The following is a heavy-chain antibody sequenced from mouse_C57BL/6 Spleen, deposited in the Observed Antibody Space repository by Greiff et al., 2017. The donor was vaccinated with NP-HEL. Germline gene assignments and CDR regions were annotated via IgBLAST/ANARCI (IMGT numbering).Heavy chain of an antibody. V-gene: IGHV1-52*01. CDR2: IDPSGSET. D-gene: IGHD1-1*02. J-gene: IGHJ4*01. CDR1: GYTFTSYW. Sequence: QVQLQQPGAELVRPGSSVKLSCKASGYTFTSYWMHWVKQRPIQGLEWIGNIDPSGSETHYNQKFKDKATLTVDKSSSTAYMQLSSLTSEDSAVYYCARSGGGAMDYWGQGTSVTVSS. CDR3: ARSGGGAMDY.